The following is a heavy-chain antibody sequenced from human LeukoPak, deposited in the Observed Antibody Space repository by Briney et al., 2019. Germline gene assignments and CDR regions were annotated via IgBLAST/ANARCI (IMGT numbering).Heavy chain of an antibody. CDR3: ARGTYDYVWGSYRPLFDY. V-gene: IGHV3-11*01. D-gene: IGHD3-16*02. CDR1: GFTFSDYY. J-gene: IGHJ4*02. Sequence: PGGSLRLSCVASGFTFSDYYMNWIRQAPGKGLEWVSYISSSGRTIYYADSVKGRFTISRDNAKNSLYLQMNSVRAEDTAVYYCARGTYDYVWGSYRPLFDYWGQGTLVTVSS. CDR2: ISSSGRTI.